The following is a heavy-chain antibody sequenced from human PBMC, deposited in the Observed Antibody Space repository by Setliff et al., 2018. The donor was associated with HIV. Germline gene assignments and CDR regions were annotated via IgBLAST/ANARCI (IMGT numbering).Heavy chain of an antibody. J-gene: IGHJ4*02. CDR1: GYSINNIHY. CDR2: IYDGGTT. Sequence: SETLSLTCDVSGYSINNIHYWGWIRQPQGKGLECLGNIYDGGTTYHNPSLKGRVTISIDTSKAQFSLKLISVTAADTAFYYCVRRDVSFLFGQFDSWGQGILVTVSS. CDR3: VRRDVSFLFGQFDS. V-gene: IGHV4-38-2*01. D-gene: IGHD3-10*02.